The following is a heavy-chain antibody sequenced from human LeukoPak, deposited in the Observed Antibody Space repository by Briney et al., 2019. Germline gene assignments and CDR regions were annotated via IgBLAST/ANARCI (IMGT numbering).Heavy chain of an antibody. J-gene: IGHJ6*03. CDR1: GFTFSSYE. V-gene: IGHV3-48*03. Sequence: GGSLRLSCAASGFTFSSYEMNWGRQAPGKGLEWVSYISSSGSTIYYAYAVKGLFTISRDNAKNSLYLQRNSLIAEDTAVYYCARVHRSSWSGFLGGYYMDAWGKGNTVTIS. D-gene: IGHD6-13*01. CDR2: ISSSGSTI. CDR3: ARVHRSSWSGFLGGYYMDA.